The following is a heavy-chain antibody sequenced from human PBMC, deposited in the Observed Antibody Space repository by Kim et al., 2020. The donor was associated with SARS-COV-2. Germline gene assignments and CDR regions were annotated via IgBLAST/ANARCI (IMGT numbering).Heavy chain of an antibody. D-gene: IGHD6-13*01. CDR1: GFSFSNYG. CDR2: ISSMISYI. Sequence: GGSLRLSCAASGFSFSNYGMNWVRQAPGKGLEWVSSISSMISYIYYADSIKGRFTISRDNAKNSLFLQMTSLRAEDTAVYYCARGAAADAFDIWGQGT. J-gene: IGHJ3*02. V-gene: IGHV3-21*01. CDR3: ARGAAADAFDI.